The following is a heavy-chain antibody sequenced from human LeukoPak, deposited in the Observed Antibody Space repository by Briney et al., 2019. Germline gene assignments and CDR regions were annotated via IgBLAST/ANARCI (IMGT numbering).Heavy chain of an antibody. J-gene: IGHJ5*02. D-gene: IGHD3-22*01. CDR1: GFTFSDYY. V-gene: IGHV3-11*05. Sequence: PGGSLRLSCAASGFTFSDYYMSWIRQAPGKGLEWVSYISSSGSYTNYADSVKGRFTISRYNAKNSLYLQMNSLRAEDTAVYYCARVSDYDSSGYYYSAWGQGTLVTVSS. CDR3: ARVSDYDSSGYYYSA. CDR2: ISSSGSYT.